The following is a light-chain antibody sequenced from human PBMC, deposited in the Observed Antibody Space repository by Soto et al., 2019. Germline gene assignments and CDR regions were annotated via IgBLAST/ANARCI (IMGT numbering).Light chain of an antibody. CDR3: QQYNTPRMT. Sequence: EIVLTQSPGTLSLSPGERATLSCRASQSVSSGYLAWYQQKPGQAPRLLIYGASSRATGIPSRFSGSGSGTEFTLTISSLQPDDFATYYCQQYNTPRMTFGQGTKV. CDR1: QSVSSGY. J-gene: IGKJ1*01. V-gene: IGKV3-20*01. CDR2: GAS.